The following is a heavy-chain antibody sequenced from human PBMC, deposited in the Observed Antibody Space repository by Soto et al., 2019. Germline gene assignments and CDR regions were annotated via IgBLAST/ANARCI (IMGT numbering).Heavy chain of an antibody. Sequence: PSETLSLTCAVSGYSISSGYYWAWIRQSPGKGLEWIGSMFHSGSTYYIPSLRGRVAVSIDTSKNQVSLTLSSVTAADTAVYFCARVSTVTTRSVDYWGQGTPVTVSS. CDR1: GYSISSGYY. J-gene: IGHJ4*02. D-gene: IGHD4-17*01. CDR3: ARVSTVTTRSVDY. V-gene: IGHV4-38-2*01. CDR2: MFHSGST.